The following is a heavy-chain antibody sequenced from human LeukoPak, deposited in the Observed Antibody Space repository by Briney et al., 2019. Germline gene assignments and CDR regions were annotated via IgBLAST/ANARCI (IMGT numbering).Heavy chain of an antibody. CDR1: GYTFTGYY. J-gene: IGHJ4*02. CDR3: ARADSSGYSWTFDY. V-gene: IGHV1-2*02. CDR2: INPNSGGT. Sequence: ASVKVSCKASGYTFTGYYMHWVRQAPGQGLEWMGWINPNSGGTNYAQKFQGRVTMTRDTPISTAYMELSRLRSDGTAVYYCARADSSGYSWTFDYWGQGTLVTVSS. D-gene: IGHD3-22*01.